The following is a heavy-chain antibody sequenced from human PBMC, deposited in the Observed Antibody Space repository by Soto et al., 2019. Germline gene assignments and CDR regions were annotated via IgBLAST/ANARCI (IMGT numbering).Heavy chain of an antibody. Sequence: EVQLLESGGALVQPGGSLRLSCAASGFTFSGFAMNWVRQTPGKGLEWVSGISGGGISTYYADSVKGRFTISRDNSKNTLYLQMNRLRDEDTAIYYCAKDLRFGAPRSDAFDIWGQGTMVTVSS. D-gene: IGHD3-16*01. V-gene: IGHV3-23*01. CDR1: GFTFSGFA. CDR2: ISGGGIST. CDR3: AKDLRFGAPRSDAFDI. J-gene: IGHJ3*02.